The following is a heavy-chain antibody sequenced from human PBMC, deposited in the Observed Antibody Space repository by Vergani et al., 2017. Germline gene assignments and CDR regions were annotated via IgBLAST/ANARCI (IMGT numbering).Heavy chain of an antibody. CDR1: GGSLSSSSYY. Sequence: QLQLQESGPGLVKPSETLSLTCTVSGGSLSSSSYYWGWIRQPPGKGLEWIGSIYYSGSTYYNPSLKSRVTISVDTSKNQFSLKLSSVTAADTAVYYCARGLEDIVVVPAAHNXFDPWGQGTLVTVSS. J-gene: IGHJ5*02. D-gene: IGHD2-2*01. V-gene: IGHV4-39*07. CDR2: IYYSGST. CDR3: ARGLEDIVVVPAAHNXFDP.